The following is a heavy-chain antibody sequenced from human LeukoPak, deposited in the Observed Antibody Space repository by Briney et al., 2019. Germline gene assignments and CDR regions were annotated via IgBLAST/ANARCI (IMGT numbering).Heavy chain of an antibody. V-gene: IGHV3-43*01. CDR3: AKGHNWGSSVIDY. J-gene: IGHJ4*02. D-gene: IGHD7-27*01. CDR2: ISWDGNST. CDR1: GFTFDDYT. Sequence: GGSLRLSCAASGFTFDDYTMYWVRQAPGKGLEWVSLISWDGNSTYYADSVKGRFTISRDNSKNSLYLQMNSLRTEDTALYYCAKGHNWGSSVIDYWGQGTLVTVSS.